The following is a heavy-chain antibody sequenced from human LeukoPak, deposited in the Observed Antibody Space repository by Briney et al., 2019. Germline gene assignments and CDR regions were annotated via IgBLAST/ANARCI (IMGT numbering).Heavy chain of an antibody. J-gene: IGHJ4*02. V-gene: IGHV1-2*06. CDR3: ARDLSSTANWEFDY. D-gene: IGHD7-27*01. Sequence: ASVKVSCKASGYTFTRYFIHWVRPAPGRGLDWMGRINLNSGGAEYEQNFQGRVTMTRDTSINTAYMTLSGLTFDDTAMYYCARDLSSTANWEFDYWGQGTVVTVSS. CDR2: INLNSGGA. CDR1: GYTFTRYF.